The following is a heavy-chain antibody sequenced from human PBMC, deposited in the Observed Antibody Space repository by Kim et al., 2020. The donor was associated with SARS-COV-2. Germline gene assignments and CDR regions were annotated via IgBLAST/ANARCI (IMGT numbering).Heavy chain of an antibody. CDR1: GFTFDDYA. CDR2: ISWNSGSI. CDR3: AKDLRAGDYGALDFDY. V-gene: IGHV3-9*01. J-gene: IGHJ4*02. D-gene: IGHD4-17*01. Sequence: GGSLRLSCAASGFTFDDYAMHWVRQAPGKGLEWVSGISWNSGSIGYADSVKGRFTISRDNAKNSLYLQMNSLRAEDTALYYCAKDLRAGDYGALDFDYWGQGTLVTVSS.